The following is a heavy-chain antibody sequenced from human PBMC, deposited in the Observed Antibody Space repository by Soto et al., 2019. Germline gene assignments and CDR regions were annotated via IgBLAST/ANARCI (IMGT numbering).Heavy chain of an antibody. CDR2: ISSSSSYI. CDR3: ARLGDYYDSSGSINGYYFDY. CDR1: GFTFSSYS. D-gene: IGHD3-22*01. J-gene: IGHJ4*02. V-gene: IGHV3-21*01. Sequence: GGSLRLSCAASGFTFSSYSMNWVRQAPGKGLEWVSSISSSSSYIYYADSVKGRFTISRDNAKNSLYLQMNSLRAEDTAVYYCARLGDYYDSSGSINGYYFDYWGQGTLVTVSS.